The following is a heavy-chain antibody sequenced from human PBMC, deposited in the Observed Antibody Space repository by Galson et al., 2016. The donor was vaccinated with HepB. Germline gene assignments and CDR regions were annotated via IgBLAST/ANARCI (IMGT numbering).Heavy chain of an antibody. D-gene: IGHD3-22*01. CDR3: ARLANHFDGSGDDPFDF. CDR1: GYRFTGQW. CDR2: IYPGDSDT. J-gene: IGHJ3*01. V-gene: IGHV5-51*01. Sequence: QSGAEVKKPGESLKISCKASGYRFTGQWIGCVRQTPEKGLEWMGIIYPGDSDTRYSPSFQGQVTISADKSITTAYLQWSSLKASDTAMYYCARLANHFDGSGDDPFDFWGQGTMVTVSS.